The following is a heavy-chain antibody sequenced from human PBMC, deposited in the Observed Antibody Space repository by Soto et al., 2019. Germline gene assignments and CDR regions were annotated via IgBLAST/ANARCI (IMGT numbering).Heavy chain of an antibody. J-gene: IGHJ4*01. Sequence: QVLLVQSGPEVKKPGAPVEVSCKASGYNFDIYGISWVRQAPGQGLEWMAWIMPYNCNTIYTQKFQDRVTMTTDTSTITAYMELRRLRSDDTAVYFCVSDGGLGGERDYWGQGPLVTVSS. CDR3: VSDGGLGGERDY. V-gene: IGHV1-18*04. CDR1: GYNFDIYG. CDR2: IMPYNCNT. D-gene: IGHD2-15*01.